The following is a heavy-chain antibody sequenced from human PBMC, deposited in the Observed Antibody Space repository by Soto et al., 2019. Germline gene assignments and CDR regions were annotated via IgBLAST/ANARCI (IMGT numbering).Heavy chain of an antibody. Sequence: LSLTCTVSGGYISSYYWSWIRQPPGKGLEWIGYIFYSGNTNYNPSLRSRVTISVDTSKNQFSLKLSSVTAADTAVYYCARDSGYGDPFDYWGQGTLVTVPS. CDR3: ARDSGYGDPFDY. J-gene: IGHJ4*02. V-gene: IGHV4-59*01. CDR1: GGYISSYY. D-gene: IGHD4-17*01. CDR2: IFYSGNT.